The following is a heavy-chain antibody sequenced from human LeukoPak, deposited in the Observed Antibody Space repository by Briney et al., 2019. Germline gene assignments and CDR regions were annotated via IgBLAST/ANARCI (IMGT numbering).Heavy chain of an antibody. D-gene: IGHD1-26*01. J-gene: IGHJ4*02. CDR3: ARDQSGSYGSIDY. CDR1: GFTFDDYG. Sequence: GGSLRLSCAASGFTFDDYGISWVRQAPGKGLEWVSGINWNGGSTGHADSVKGRFTISRDNAKNSLYLQMNSLRAEDTALYYCARDQSGSYGSIDYWGQGTLVTVSS. V-gene: IGHV3-20*04. CDR2: INWNGGST.